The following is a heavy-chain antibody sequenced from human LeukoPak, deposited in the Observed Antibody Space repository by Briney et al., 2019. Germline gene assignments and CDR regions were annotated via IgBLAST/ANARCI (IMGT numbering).Heavy chain of an antibody. CDR2: IYPGDSDT. J-gene: IGHJ6*02. D-gene: IGHD6-19*01. V-gene: IGHV5-51*01. CDR1: GYSFTSYW. Sequence: GESLKISCKGSGYSFTSYWIGWVRQMPGKGLEWMGIIYPGDSDTRYSPSFQGQVAISADKSISTAYLQWSSLKASDTAMYYCARLEGSGWYSNGMDVWGQGTTVTVSS. CDR3: ARLEGSGWYSNGMDV.